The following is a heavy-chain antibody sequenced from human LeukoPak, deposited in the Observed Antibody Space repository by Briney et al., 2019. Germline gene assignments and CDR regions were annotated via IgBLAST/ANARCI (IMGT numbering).Heavy chain of an antibody. J-gene: IGHJ4*02. V-gene: IGHV3-30*02. CDR3: ARDARIYRGGSVTTTPHDY. Sequence: GGSLRLSCAASGFTFSSYGMHWVRQAPGKGLEWVAFIRYDGSNKYYADSVKGRFTISRDNSKNSLYLQMNSLSAEDRFVFYCARDARIYRGGSVTTTPHDYGGQGTLVTVSS. CDR1: GFTFSSYG. D-gene: IGHD4-17*01. CDR2: IRYDGSNK.